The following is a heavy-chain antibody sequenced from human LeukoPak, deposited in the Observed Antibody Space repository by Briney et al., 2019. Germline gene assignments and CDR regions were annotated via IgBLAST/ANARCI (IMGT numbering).Heavy chain of an antibody. D-gene: IGHD1-26*01. CDR2: ISSSSSYI. Sequence: GGSLRLSCAASGFTFSSYGMHWVRQAPGKGLEWVSSISSSSSYIYYADSVKGRFTISRDNAKNSLYLQMNSLRAEDTAVYYCARDRSIVGAKWFDYWGQGTLVTVSS. CDR3: ARDRSIVGAKWFDY. J-gene: IGHJ4*02. CDR1: GFTFSSYG. V-gene: IGHV3-21*01.